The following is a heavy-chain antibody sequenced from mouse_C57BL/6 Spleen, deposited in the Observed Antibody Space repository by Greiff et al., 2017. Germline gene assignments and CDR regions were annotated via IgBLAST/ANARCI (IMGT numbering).Heavy chain of an antibody. V-gene: IGHV1-64*01. Sequence: QVQLKQPGAELVKPGASVKLSCKASGYTFTSYWMHWVKQRPGQGLEWIGMIHPNSGSTNYNEKFKSKATLTVDKSSSTAYMQLSSLTSEDSAVYYCARSDYYGSSPAWFAYWGQGTLVTVSA. D-gene: IGHD1-1*01. CDR1: GYTFTSYW. CDR3: ARSDYYGSSPAWFAY. CDR2: IHPNSGST. J-gene: IGHJ3*01.